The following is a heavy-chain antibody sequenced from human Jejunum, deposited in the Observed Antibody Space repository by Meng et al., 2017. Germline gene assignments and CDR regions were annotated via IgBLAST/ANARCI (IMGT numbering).Heavy chain of an antibody. J-gene: IGHJ4*02. CDR3: AGGGLVRSTRGYFDY. CDR1: GESVSSNSAG. D-gene: IGHD1-26*01. CDR2: TYYRSKWYI. V-gene: IGHV6-1*01. Sequence: QIQLHQSGPGLVKPSQTLSPTCAISGESVSSNSAGWNWIRQSPSRGLEWLGRTYYRSKWYIDYAVSVKSRITINPDTSKNQFSLHLNSVTPEDTAVYYCAGGGLVRSTRGYFDYWGQGTLVTVSS.